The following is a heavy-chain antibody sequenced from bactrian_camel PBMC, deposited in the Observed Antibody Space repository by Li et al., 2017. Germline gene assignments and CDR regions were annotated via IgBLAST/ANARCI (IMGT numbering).Heavy chain of an antibody. J-gene: IGHJ4*01. Sequence: QVQLVESGGGLVQPGGSLRLSCSAGGSTSMYWWMGWVRQTPGKGLEWVSSIELGGGRTLVADFAQGRFTTSRDNAKNIMWLQIDSLKSEDTALYYCFTSKYFGQGTQVTVS. CDR1: GSTSMYWW. CDR2: IELGGGRT. D-gene: IGHD3*01. V-gene: IGHV3S1*01.